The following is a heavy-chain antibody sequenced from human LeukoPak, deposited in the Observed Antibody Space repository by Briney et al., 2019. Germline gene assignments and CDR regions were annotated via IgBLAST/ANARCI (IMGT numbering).Heavy chain of an antibody. CDR1: GFTFSSYN. Sequence: GGYLRLSCVGSGFTFSSYNMNWVRQAPGKGLEWVSYISSSGSNIYYADSVRGRLTISRDNARNSLYLQMAGLTAEDTALYYCTRALDSVLDVWGNGTTVTVSS. J-gene: IGHJ6*04. CDR2: ISSSGSNI. V-gene: IGHV3-48*01. D-gene: IGHD3/OR15-3a*01. CDR3: TRALDSVLDV.